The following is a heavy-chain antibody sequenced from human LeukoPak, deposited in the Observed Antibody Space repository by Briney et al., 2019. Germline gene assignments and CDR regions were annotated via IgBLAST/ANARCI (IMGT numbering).Heavy chain of an antibody. CDR2: IYYTGST. CDR1: GGSISSSSYY. CDR3: ARGPQGSGPENY. J-gene: IGHJ4*02. V-gene: IGHV4-39*07. Sequence: SETLSLTCTVSGGSISSSSYYWGWIRQPPGKGLEWIGSIYYTGSTYYNPSLRSRVTISVDTSKNQFSLKLSSVTAADTAVYYCARGPQGSGPENYWGQGTLVTVSS. D-gene: IGHD2-15*01.